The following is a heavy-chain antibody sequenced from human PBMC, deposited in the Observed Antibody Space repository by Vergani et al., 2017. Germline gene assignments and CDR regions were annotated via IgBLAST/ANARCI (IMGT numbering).Heavy chain of an antibody. CDR3: ARAVAAAGYYYYYYMDV. CDR2: IYTSGRT. V-gene: IGHV4-4*07. J-gene: IGHJ6*03. D-gene: IGHD6-13*01. CDR1: GGSISSYY. Sequence: QVQLQESGPGLVKPSETLSLTCTVSGGSISSYYWSWIRQPAGKGLEWMGRIYTSGRTNYNPSLKSRVTRSVDTANNQFSLKLSAVTAADTAVYYCARAVAAAGYYYYYYMDVWGKGTTVTVSS.